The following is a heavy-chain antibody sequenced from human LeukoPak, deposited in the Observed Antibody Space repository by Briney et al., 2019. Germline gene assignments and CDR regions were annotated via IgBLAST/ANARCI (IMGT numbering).Heavy chain of an antibody. D-gene: IGHD2-2*02. J-gene: IGHJ4*02. Sequence: PGXSLRLSCAASGFTFSSSAMSWVRQAPGKGLEWVSAISGSGGSTYYADSVKGRFTISRDNSKNTLYLQVNSLRAEDTAVYYCAKDACCSSTSCYSPYYWGQGTLVTVSS. V-gene: IGHV3-23*01. CDR2: ISGSGGST. CDR3: AKDACCSSTSCYSPYY. CDR1: GFTFSSSA.